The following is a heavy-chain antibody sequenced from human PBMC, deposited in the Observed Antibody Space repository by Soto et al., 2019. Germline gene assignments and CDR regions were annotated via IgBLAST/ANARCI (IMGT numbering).Heavy chain of an antibody. CDR3: ARISSSTYYYYGMDV. CDR2: IYPGDSDT. D-gene: IGHD2-2*01. J-gene: IGHJ6*02. CDR1: GYSFTSYW. Sequence: GESLKISCKGSGYSFTSYWIGWVRQMPGKGLEWMGIIYPGDSDTRYSPSFQGQVTISADKYISTAYLQWSSLKASDTSMYYCARISSSTYYYYGMDVWGQGTTVTVSS. V-gene: IGHV5-51*01.